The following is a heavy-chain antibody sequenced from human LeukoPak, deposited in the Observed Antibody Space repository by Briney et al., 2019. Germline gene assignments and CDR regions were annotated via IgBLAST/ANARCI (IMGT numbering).Heavy chain of an antibody. Sequence: SVXVSCKASGYTFTSYAMHWVRQAPGQRLEWMGWINAGNGNTKYSQKFQGRVTITRDTSASTAYMELSSLRSEDTAVYYCAASEMAQADFDYWGQGTLVTVSS. CDR1: GYTFTSYA. J-gene: IGHJ4*02. CDR2: INAGNGNT. D-gene: IGHD5-24*01. CDR3: AASEMAQADFDY. V-gene: IGHV1-3*01.